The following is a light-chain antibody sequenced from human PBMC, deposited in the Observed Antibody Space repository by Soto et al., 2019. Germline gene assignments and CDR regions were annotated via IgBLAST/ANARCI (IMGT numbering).Light chain of an antibody. V-gene: IGLV1-47*01. Sequence: QAVVTQPPSASGTPGQRVTISCSGSSSNIGSNYVYWYQQLPGTAPKLLIYRNNQRPSGVPDRFSGSKSGTSASLAISGLRSEDEADYYCAAWDDSLSGFSVFGTGTKLTVL. CDR3: AAWDDSLSGFSV. J-gene: IGLJ1*01. CDR1: SSNIGSNY. CDR2: RNN.